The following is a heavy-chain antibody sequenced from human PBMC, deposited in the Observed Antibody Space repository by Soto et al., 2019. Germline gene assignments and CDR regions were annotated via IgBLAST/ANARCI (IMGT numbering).Heavy chain of an antibody. D-gene: IGHD6-19*01. CDR1: GFTFSNAW. CDR2: IKSKTDGGTT. V-gene: IGHV3-15*01. CDR3: TTDPSIAVARILYGMDV. J-gene: IGHJ6*02. Sequence: GGSLRLSCAASGFTFSNAWMSWVRQAPGKGLEWVGRIKSKTDGGTTDYAAPVKGRFTISRDDSKNTLYLQMNSLKTEDTAVYYCTTDPSIAVARILYGMDVWGQGTTVTVSS.